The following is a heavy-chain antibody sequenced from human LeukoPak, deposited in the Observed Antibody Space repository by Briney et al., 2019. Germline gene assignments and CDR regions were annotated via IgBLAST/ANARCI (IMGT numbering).Heavy chain of an antibody. Sequence: PGGSLRLSCAASEFTFNNYWMTWVRQTPGKGLEWVANTNRDGSEKYYADSLKGRFTISRDNARSSLYLQMNNLRAEDTAVYYCARDHDGWYDYWGRGTLVTVSS. J-gene: IGHJ4*02. CDR2: TNRDGSEK. V-gene: IGHV3-7*01. CDR1: EFTFNNYW. D-gene: IGHD6-19*01. CDR3: ARDHDGWYDY.